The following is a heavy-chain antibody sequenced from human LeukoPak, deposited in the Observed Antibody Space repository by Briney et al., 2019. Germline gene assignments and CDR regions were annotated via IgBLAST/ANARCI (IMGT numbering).Heavy chain of an antibody. Sequence: PGGSLRLSCAASGFTFSDYYMSWIRQAPGEGLEWVSSISSSSSYTNYADSVKGRFTISRDNAKNSLYLQMNSLRAEGTAVYYWARGYDWGCSSTSCYGLDPWGQGTLVTVSS. J-gene: IGHJ5*02. CDR2: ISSSSSYT. V-gene: IGHV3-11*05. CDR1: GFTFSDYY. CDR3: ARGYDWGCSSTSCYGLDP. D-gene: IGHD2-2*01.